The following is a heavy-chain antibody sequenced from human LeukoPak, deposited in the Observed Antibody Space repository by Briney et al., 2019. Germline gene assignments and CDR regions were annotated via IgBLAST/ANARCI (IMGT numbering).Heavy chain of an antibody. CDR2: ISWNSGSI. D-gene: IGHD3-22*01. CDR3: AKFQGPNYYDSSGYYYFGY. V-gene: IGHV3-9*01. J-gene: IGHJ4*02. Sequence: GRSLRLSCAASGFTFDDYAMHWVRQAPGKGLEWVSGISWNSGSIGYADSVKGRFTISRDNAKNSLYLQMNSLRAEDTALYYCAKFQGPNYYDSSGYYYFGYWGQGTLVTVSS. CDR1: GFTFDDYA.